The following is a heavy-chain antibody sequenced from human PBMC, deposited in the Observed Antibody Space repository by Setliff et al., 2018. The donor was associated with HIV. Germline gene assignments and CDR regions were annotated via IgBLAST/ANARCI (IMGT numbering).Heavy chain of an antibody. D-gene: IGHD5-12*01. J-gene: IGHJ4*02. CDR1: GGSFSDDS. V-gene: IGHV4-34*01. Sequence: SETLSLTCAVYGGSFSDDSWNWICQPPGKGLEWIGEINHSGSTNYNPSLKSRVTISVDTSKKQFSLNLSSVTAADTAVYYCARRGWNGYKAFDYWGQGALVTVSS. CDR3: ARRGWNGYKAFDY. CDR2: INHSGST.